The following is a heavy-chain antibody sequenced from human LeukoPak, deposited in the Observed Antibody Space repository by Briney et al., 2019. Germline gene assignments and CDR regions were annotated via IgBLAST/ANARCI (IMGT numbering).Heavy chain of an antibody. CDR2: IYYSGST. CDR3: ARSATNRYYYGSGRFAYNWFDP. CDR1: GGSISSSSYY. Sequence: SETLSLTCTVSGGSISSSSYYWGWIRQPPGKWLEWLGSIYYSGSTYYNPSLKSRVTISVDTSKNQFSLKLSSVTAADTAVYYCARSATNRYYYGSGRFAYNWFDPWGQGTLVTVSS. D-gene: IGHD3-10*01. V-gene: IGHV4-39*01. J-gene: IGHJ5*02.